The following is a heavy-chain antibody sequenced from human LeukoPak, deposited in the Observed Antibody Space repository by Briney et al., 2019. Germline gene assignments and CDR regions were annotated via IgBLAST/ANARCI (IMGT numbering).Heavy chain of an antibody. Sequence: PSETLSLTCAVYGGSFSGYYWSWIRQPPGRGLEWIGEINHSGSTNYNPSLKSRVTISVDTSKNQFSLRLSSVTAADTAVYYCASRAVAGTTPFDYWGQGTLVTVSS. CDR2: INHSGST. D-gene: IGHD6-19*01. CDR3: ASRAVAGTTPFDY. J-gene: IGHJ4*02. CDR1: GGSFSGYY. V-gene: IGHV4-34*01.